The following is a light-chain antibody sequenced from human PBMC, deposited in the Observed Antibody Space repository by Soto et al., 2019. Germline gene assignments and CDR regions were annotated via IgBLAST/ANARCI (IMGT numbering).Light chain of an antibody. V-gene: IGKV3-15*01. Sequence: EIVLTQSPATLSLSPGERATLSCRASQSVSSYLAWYQQKPGQAPRLLIYGASTRATGIPARFSGSGSGTDFTLTISSLQSEDFAVYYCQQYDNWWTFGQGTRVEIK. CDR3: QQYDNWWT. CDR1: QSVSSY. J-gene: IGKJ1*01. CDR2: GAS.